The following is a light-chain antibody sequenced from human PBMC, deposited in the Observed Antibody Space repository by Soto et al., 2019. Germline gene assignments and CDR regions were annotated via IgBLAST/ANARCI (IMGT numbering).Light chain of an antibody. CDR2: AAS. V-gene: IGKV1-9*01. Sequence: DIQLTQSPSFVSASVGDRVTITCRASQAINNYLAWYQQKPGKAPQLLIYAASSLQSGVPSTFSGSGSGTEFTLTISNLQPEDFATYYCHQINSYPFTFDPGTRVDIK. CDR3: HQINSYPFT. CDR1: QAINNY. J-gene: IGKJ3*01.